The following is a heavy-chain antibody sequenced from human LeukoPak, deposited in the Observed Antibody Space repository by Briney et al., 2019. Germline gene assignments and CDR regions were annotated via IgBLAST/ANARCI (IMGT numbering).Heavy chain of an antibody. V-gene: IGHV3-48*02. CDR2: IGSSSRSI. D-gene: IGHD3-10*01. CDR1: GFTFSRSN. Sequence: GGSLRLSCAASGFTFSRSNMNWVRQAPGKGLEWVSYIGSSSRSIYYADSVKGRFTISRDDAKNSLYLQMNSLRDEDTAVYYCARNPVRGMDVWGQGTTVTVSS. J-gene: IGHJ6*02. CDR3: ARNPVRGMDV.